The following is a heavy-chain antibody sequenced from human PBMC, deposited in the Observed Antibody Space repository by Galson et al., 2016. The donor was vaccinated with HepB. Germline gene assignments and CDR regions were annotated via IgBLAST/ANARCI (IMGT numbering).Heavy chain of an antibody. CDR1: GFTFSSYN. D-gene: IGHD2-21*02. CDR2: ISRGSAYI. J-gene: IGHJ4*02. V-gene: IGHV3-21*01. Sequence: SLRLSCAASGFTFSSYNLNWVRQAPGKGLEWVSSISRGSAYIYYADSVKGRFTISRDNAKNSLYLQMNSLRVEDTAVYYCAKLDCGRDCPRDDWGQGTQVTVSS. CDR3: AKLDCGRDCPRDD.